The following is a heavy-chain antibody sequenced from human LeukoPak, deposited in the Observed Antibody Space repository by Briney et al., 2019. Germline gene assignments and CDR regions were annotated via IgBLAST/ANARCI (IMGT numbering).Heavy chain of an antibody. Sequence: VGSLRLSSAASVFTSRNALMRCVCDAPGGRVGRGGRIKSKTDGGTKDYAAPVKGRFTISRDDSKHTLYLQMNILKTEDTAVYYCTTDFDSSGWYEDYWGQGTLVTVSS. J-gene: IGHJ4*02. V-gene: IGHV3-15*01. CDR2: IKSKTDGGTK. CDR3: TTDFDSSGWYEDY. D-gene: IGHD6-19*01. CDR1: VFTSRNAL.